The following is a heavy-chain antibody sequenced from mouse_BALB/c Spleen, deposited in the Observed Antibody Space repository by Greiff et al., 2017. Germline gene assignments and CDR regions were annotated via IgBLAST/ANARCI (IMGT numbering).Heavy chain of an antibody. CDR2: ILPGSGST. CDR3: ARDSSGYYFDY. J-gene: IGHJ2*01. Sequence: QVQLQQSGAELMKPGASVKISCKVTGYTFSSYWIEWVKQRPGHGLEWIGEILPGSGSTNYNEKFKGKATFTADTSSNTAYMQLSSLTSEDSAVYYCARDSSGYYFDYWGQGTTLTVSS. D-gene: IGHD3-2*01. V-gene: IGHV1-9*01. CDR1: GYTFSSYW.